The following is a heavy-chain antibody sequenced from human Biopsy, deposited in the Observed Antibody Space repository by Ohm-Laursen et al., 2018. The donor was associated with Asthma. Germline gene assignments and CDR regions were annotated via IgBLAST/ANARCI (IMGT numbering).Heavy chain of an antibody. J-gene: IGHJ3*02. D-gene: IGHD4-23*01. CDR1: GFTVSRDH. V-gene: IGHV3-30*03. Sequence: SLRLSCAASGFTVSRDHMFWVRQAPGKGLEWVAVISYDGGNKFYGDSVKGRFTLSRDNSRNTLYLQMNSLRVEGTAIYYCARTHERWTSIQDDALDIWGQGTMVIVSS. CDR3: ARTHERWTSIQDDALDI. CDR2: ISYDGGNK.